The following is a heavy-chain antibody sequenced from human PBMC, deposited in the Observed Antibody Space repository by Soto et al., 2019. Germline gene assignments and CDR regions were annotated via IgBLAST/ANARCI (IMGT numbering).Heavy chain of an antibody. J-gene: IGHJ4*02. D-gene: IGHD3-10*01. CDR2: ISNNGDTT. Sequence: GGSLRLSCAASGFSFSSYAMHWVRQAPGKGLEYVSTISNNGDTTYYAKSVKGRFTISRDNSKNSLYLQMNSLRAEDTAVYYCARDRVGDYWGQGT. V-gene: IGHV3-64*01. CDR3: ARDRVGDY. CDR1: GFSFSSYA.